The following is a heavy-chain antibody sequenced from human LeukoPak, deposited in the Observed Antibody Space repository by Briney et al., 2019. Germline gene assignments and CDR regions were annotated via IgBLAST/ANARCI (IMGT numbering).Heavy chain of an antibody. D-gene: IGHD3-9*01. V-gene: IGHV3-30*02. CDR3: AKGYYFDILSGYSSLDS. CDR2: IRYDGGKK. Sequence: GFLRLFCSASGFNFRNYGMYWVRQSSGQGLEWVAFIRYDGGKKYYADSVKGRFTISRDNSKNTLYLQMNSLRAEDTAVYYCAKGYYFDILSGYSSLDSWGQGTLVTVSS. CDR1: GFNFRNYG. J-gene: IGHJ4*02.